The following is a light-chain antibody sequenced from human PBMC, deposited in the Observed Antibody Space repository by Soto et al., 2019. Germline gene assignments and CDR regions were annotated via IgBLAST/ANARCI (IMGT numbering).Light chain of an antibody. Sequence: IVMTQSPATLSVSPGERATLSCRASQSVSSNLAWYQQKPGQAPRLLIYGASTRATGIPARFSGSGSGTEFTLTISSLQSEDFAVYYCQQDNNWPMYTFGQGTKLEIK. V-gene: IGKV3-15*01. J-gene: IGKJ2*01. CDR2: GAS. CDR1: QSVSSN. CDR3: QQDNNWPMYT.